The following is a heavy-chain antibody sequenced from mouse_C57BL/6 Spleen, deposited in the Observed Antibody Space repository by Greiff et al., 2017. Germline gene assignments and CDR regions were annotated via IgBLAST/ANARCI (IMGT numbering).Heavy chain of an antibody. CDR2: IDPSDSET. CDR1: GYTFTSYW. V-gene: IGHV1-52*01. D-gene: IGHD3-2*02. J-gene: IGHJ2*01. Sequence: QVHVKQPGAELVRPGSSVKLSCKASGYTFTSYWMHWVKQRPKQGLEWIGNIDPSDSETHYNQKFKDKATLTVDKSSSTAYMQLSSLTSEDSAVYYCAGARTAQATGYFDYWGQGTTLTVSS. CDR3: AGARTAQATGYFDY.